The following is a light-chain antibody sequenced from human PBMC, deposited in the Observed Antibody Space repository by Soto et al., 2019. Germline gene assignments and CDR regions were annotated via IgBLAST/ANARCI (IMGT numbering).Light chain of an antibody. V-gene: IGKV3D-20*01. J-gene: IGKJ3*01. CDR3: QQYGSSPST. Sequence: EIVLTQSPGTLSLSPGERATLSCGSSQSVSRNYLAWYQHKPGLAPRLLIYDASSRATGIPDRFSGSGSGTDFTLTISRLEPEDFAVYYCQQYGSSPSTFGPGTKVDIK. CDR2: DAS. CDR1: QSVSRNY.